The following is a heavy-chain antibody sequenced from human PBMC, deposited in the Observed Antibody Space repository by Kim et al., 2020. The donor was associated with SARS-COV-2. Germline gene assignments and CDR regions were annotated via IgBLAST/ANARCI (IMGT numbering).Heavy chain of an antibody. CDR1: GGSISSYY. D-gene: IGHD6-19*01. J-gene: IGHJ4*02. V-gene: IGHV4-59*08. CDR3: ARSYSSGFSDY. CDR2: IYYSGST. Sequence: SETLSLTCTVSGGSISSYYWSWIRQPPGKGLEWIGYIYYSGSTNYNPSLKSRVTISVDTSKNQFSLKLSSVTAADTAVYYCARSYSSGFSDYWGQGTLVT.